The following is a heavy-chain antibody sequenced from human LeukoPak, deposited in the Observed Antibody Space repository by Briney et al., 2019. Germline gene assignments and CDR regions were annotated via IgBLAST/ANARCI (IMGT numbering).Heavy chain of an antibody. CDR1: GNSISSGDYY. CDR3: ASTTSATLLAHAFDI. Sequence: SQTLSLTCTVSGNSISSGDYYWSWVRQPPGKGLEWIGYIYYSGSTHYNPSLKSRLTISVDTSKNQFSLKLSSVTAADTAVYYCASTTSATLLAHAFDIWGQGTMVTVSS. CDR2: IYYSGST. D-gene: IGHD1-14*01. J-gene: IGHJ3*02. V-gene: IGHV4-30-4*01.